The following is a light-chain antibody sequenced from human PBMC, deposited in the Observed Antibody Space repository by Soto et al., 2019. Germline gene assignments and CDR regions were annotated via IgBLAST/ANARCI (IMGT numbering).Light chain of an antibody. Sequence: ELVLTQSPATLSVSPGERATLSCRASQGVGSTLAWYQQAPGQAPRLLIYDASTRATGIPARFSGDGSGTEFTPTISSLQSDDIAVYYCQHYKTWPLSFGGGTRVEI. CDR1: QGVGST. J-gene: IGKJ4*01. CDR2: DAS. CDR3: QHYKTWPLS. V-gene: IGKV3-15*01.